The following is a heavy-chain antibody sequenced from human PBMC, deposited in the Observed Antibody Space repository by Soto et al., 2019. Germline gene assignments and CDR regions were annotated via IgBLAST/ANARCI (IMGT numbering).Heavy chain of an antibody. CDR3: ARSPSTSSIGAFDF. D-gene: IGHD2-2*01. J-gene: IGHJ3*01. CDR1: GGSISAFY. Sequence: SDTLSLTCNVSGGSISAFYWNWIRQSAGKGLEWIGRIYRSGHTTYNPSLESRVTMSIDPSKSQFSLTSGSVTAADTAVYYCARSPSTSSIGAFDFWGRGTMVTVSS. CDR2: IYRSGHT. V-gene: IGHV4-4*07.